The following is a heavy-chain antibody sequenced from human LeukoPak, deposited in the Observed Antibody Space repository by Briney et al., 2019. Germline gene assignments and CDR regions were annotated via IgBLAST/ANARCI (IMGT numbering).Heavy chain of an antibody. CDR2: ISYDGSNK. D-gene: IGHD3-22*01. V-gene: IGHV3-30-3*01. CDR3: ARRMYYYDSSGYYYPYFDY. Sequence: PGRSLRLSCAASGFTFSSYAMHWVRQAPGKGLEWVAVISYDGSNKYYADSVEGRFTISRDNSKNTLYLQMNSLRAEDTAVYYCARRMYYYDSSGYYYPYFDYWGQGTLVTVSS. J-gene: IGHJ4*02. CDR1: GFTFSSYA.